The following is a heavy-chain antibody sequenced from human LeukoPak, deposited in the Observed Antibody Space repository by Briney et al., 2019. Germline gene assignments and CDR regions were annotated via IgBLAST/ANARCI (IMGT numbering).Heavy chain of an antibody. D-gene: IGHD6-19*01. J-gene: IGHJ4*02. V-gene: IGHV3-13*04. CDR2: IGTSGDT. CDR1: GXTFSSYD. CDR3: SRVGSSGWPNYFDS. Sequence: GGSLRLSCAASGXTFSSYDVHWVRQATGKGLEWVSVIGTSGDTYYAGSVKGRFTISRENAKNSLYLQMNSLTAGDTAVYFCSRVGSSGWPNYFDSWGQGILVTVSS.